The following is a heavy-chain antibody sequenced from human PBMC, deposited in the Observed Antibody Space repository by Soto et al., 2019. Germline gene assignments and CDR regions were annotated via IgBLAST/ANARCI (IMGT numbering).Heavy chain of an antibody. CDR3: ARTTAVPNTLRSRYYFDY. J-gene: IGHJ4*02. Sequence: QVQLQESGPGLLKPSETLSLTCSVSGGSVSDKTYYWSWIRQPPGKRLEWIGYVYYRGTTNYNPSLKSRVTISVDLSKNRYCLRLSSVTNADTARYYCARTTAVPNTLRSRYYFDYWGQGTLVTVSS. CDR2: VYYRGTT. D-gene: IGHD4-17*01. V-gene: IGHV4-61*01. CDR1: GGSVSDKTYY.